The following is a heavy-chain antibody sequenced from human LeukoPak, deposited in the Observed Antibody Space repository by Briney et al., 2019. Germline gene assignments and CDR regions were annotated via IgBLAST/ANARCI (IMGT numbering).Heavy chain of an antibody. Sequence: ASVKVSCKASGYTFTRYGISWVRQAPGQGLEWMGWISAYNGNTNYAQKLQGRVTMTTDTSTSTAYMELRSLRSDDTAVYYCARGAGSGIPRGNGLFDYWGQGTLVTVSS. V-gene: IGHV1-18*01. CDR3: ARGAGSGIPRGNGLFDY. CDR2: ISAYNGNT. J-gene: IGHJ4*02. D-gene: IGHD3-10*01. CDR1: GYTFTRYG.